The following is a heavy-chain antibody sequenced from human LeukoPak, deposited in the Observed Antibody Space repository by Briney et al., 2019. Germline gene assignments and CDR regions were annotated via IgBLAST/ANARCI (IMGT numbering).Heavy chain of an antibody. CDR2: INHSGST. CDR1: GGSFSGYY. D-gene: IGHD3-22*01. J-gene: IGHJ4*02. CDR3: ARSQYYYDSSGYSQIFDY. Sequence: SETLSLTCAVYGGSFSGYYWSWIRQPPGKGLEWIGEINHSGSTNYNPSLKSRVTISVDTSKNQFSLKLSSVTAADTAVYYCARSQYYYDSSGYSQIFDYWGQGTLVTVSS. V-gene: IGHV4-34*01.